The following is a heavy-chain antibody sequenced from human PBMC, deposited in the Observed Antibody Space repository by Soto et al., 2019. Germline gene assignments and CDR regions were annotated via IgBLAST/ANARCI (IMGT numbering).Heavy chain of an antibody. D-gene: IGHD6-6*01. J-gene: IGHJ3*02. CDR1: GGTFSSYA. V-gene: IGHV1-69*13. CDR3: ARVWRSSSFDAFDI. Sequence: ASVKVSCKASGGTFSSYAISWVRQAPGQGLEWMGGIIPIFGTANYAQKFQGRVTITADESTSTAYMELSSLRSEDTAVYYCARVWRSSSFDAFDIWGQGTMVTVSS. CDR2: IIPIFGTA.